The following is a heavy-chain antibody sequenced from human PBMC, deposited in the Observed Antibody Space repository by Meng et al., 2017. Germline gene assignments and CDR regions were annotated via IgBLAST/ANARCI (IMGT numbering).Heavy chain of an antibody. J-gene: IGHJ6*02. CDR3: ARTRVVVPAAIEGPYGMDV. Sequence: GESLKISCKGSGYSFTSYWIGWVRQMPGKGLEWMGIIYPGDSDTRYSQSFQGQVTISADKSISTAYLQWSSLKASDTAMYYCARTRVVVPAAIEGPYGMDVWGQGTTVTVSS. CDR2: IYPGDSDT. V-gene: IGHV5-51*01. D-gene: IGHD2-2*02. CDR1: GYSFTSYW.